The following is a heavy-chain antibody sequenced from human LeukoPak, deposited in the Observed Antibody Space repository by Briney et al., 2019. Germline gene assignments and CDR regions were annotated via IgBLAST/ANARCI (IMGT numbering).Heavy chain of an antibody. Sequence: SQTLSLTCTVSGGSISSGGYYWSWIRQHPGKGLEWIGYIYYSGSTYYNPSLKSRVTISVDTSKNQFSLKLSSVTAADTAVYYCARDSSGYDHRVNYYCYGMDVWGQGTTVTVSS. J-gene: IGHJ6*02. CDR1: GGSISSGGYY. CDR2: IYYSGST. CDR3: ARDSSGYDHRVNYYCYGMDV. D-gene: IGHD5-12*01. V-gene: IGHV4-31*03.